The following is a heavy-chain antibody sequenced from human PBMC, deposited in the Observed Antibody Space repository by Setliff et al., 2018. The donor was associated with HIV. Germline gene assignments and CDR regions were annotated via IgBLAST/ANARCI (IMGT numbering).Heavy chain of an antibody. Sequence: KTSETLSLTCTVSGGSISSSGYYLGWIRQPPGKGLEWIGSIYYSGSTYYNPSLRSRVTISADTSKNQFSLRLSSVIAADTAVYYCARRYSYGFGYWGQGTLVT. V-gene: IGHV4-39*01. CDR3: ARRYSYGFGY. J-gene: IGHJ4*02. CDR2: IYYSGST. CDR1: GGSISSSGYY. D-gene: IGHD5-18*01.